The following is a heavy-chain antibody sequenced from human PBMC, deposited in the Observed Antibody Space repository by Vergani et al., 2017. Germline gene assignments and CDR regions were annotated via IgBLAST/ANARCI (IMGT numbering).Heavy chain of an antibody. CDR3: ARQNPYGSAHVDF. V-gene: IGHV4-38-2*01. CDR1: GYSVGSGYY. J-gene: IGHJ4*02. D-gene: IGHD3-10*01. Sequence: QVDLQESGPGLVKSSETLSLNCAVSGYSVGSGYYWGWIRQPPGRGLEWIGCVHRNGNIYYTSSLRSRATISRDTSKNQFSLRLTSVTAADTAVYYCARQNPYGSAHVDFWGRGVLVTVSA. CDR2: VHRNGNI.